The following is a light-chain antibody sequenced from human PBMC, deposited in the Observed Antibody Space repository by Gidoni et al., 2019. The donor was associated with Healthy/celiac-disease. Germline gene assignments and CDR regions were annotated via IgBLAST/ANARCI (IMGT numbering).Light chain of an antibody. CDR1: QGISNY. CDR2: AAS. J-gene: IGKJ2*03. Sequence: DIQMTQSPSSLSASVGDRVTITCRASQGISNYLAWYQQKPGKVHKLLIYAASTLQSGVPSRFSCSGSGTDFTLTISSLQPEDVATYYCQKYNSAPYSFXQXTKLEIK. CDR3: QKYNSAPYS. V-gene: IGKV1-27*01.